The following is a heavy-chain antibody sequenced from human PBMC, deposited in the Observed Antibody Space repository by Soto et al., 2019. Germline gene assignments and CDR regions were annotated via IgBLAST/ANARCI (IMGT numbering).Heavy chain of an antibody. CDR2: IYYSGST. D-gene: IGHD6-6*01. CDR3: ARHSRFGWSLAARPLYYYYMDV. J-gene: IGHJ6*03. Sequence: SETLSLTCIVSGGSISSYYWTWIRQPPGKGLEWIGYIYYSGSTNYNPSLKSRVTISIDTSKNQFSLKLSSVTAADTAVYYCARHSRFGWSLAARPLYYYYMDVWGKGTTVTVSS. V-gene: IGHV4-59*08. CDR1: GGSISSYY.